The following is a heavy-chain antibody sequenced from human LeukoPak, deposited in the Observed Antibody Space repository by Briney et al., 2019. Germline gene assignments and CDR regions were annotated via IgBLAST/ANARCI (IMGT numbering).Heavy chain of an antibody. V-gene: IGHV4-34*01. Sequence: SETLSLTCAVYGGSFSGYYWSWIRQPPGKGLEWIGEINHSGSTNYNPSLKSRVTISADTSKNQFSLKLSSVTAADTAVYYCARAGRYSKGSWDYWGQGTLVTVSS. CDR3: ARAGRYSKGSWDY. CDR2: INHSGST. J-gene: IGHJ4*02. CDR1: GGSFSGYY. D-gene: IGHD4-11*01.